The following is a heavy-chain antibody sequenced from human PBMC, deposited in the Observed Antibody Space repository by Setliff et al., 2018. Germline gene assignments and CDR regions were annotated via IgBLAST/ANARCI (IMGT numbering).Heavy chain of an antibody. Sequence: GGSLRLSCAVSGIPFSSFWMSWVRQAPGKGLEWVGRSRNKANTYTIAYAASVEGRFTISRDDSENSVYLEMNRLNTDDTAVYYCTSAKLERRTGHHYYMDVWGKGTTVTVSS. J-gene: IGHJ6*03. CDR2: SRNKANTYTI. CDR3: TSAKLERRTGHHYYMDV. V-gene: IGHV3-72*01. CDR1: GIPFSSFW. D-gene: IGHD1-1*01.